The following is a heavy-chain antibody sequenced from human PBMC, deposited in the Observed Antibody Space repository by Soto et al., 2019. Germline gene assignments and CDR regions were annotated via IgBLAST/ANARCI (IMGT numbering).Heavy chain of an antibody. CDR1: GFTFSSYD. CDR3: ARDQWVGGMDV. J-gene: IGHJ6*02. Sequence: PGGSLRLSCAASGFTFSSYDMHWVRQATGKGLEWVSAIGTAGDTYYPGSVKGRFTISRENAKNSLYLQMNSLRAEDTAVYYCARDQWVGGMDVWGQGTTVTVSS. CDR2: IGTAGDT. D-gene: IGHD2-15*01. V-gene: IGHV3-13*01.